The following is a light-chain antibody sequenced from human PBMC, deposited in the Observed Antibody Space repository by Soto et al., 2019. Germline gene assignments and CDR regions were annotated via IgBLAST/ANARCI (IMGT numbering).Light chain of an antibody. J-gene: IGLJ2*01. CDR1: SGYSNYK. CDR2: VGTGGIVG. V-gene: IGLV9-49*01. Sequence: QPVLTQPPSASASLGALVTLTCTLSSGYSNYKVDWYQQRPGKGPRFVMRVGTGGIVGSKGDGIPDRFSVLGSGLNRYLTIKNIQEEDESDYHCGADHGSGSNFVYLVFGGGTKLTVL. CDR3: GADHGSGSNFVYLV.